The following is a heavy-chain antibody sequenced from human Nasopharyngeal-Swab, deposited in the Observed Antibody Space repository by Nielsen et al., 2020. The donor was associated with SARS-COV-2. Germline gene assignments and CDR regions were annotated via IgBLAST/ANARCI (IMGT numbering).Heavy chain of an antibody. CDR1: GYSFTSYW. V-gene: IGHV5-51*01. CDR2: IYPGDSDT. CDR3: ARSMPSRYYYYGMDV. Sequence: KVSCKGSGYSFTSYWIGWVRQMPGKGLEWMGIIYPGDSDTRYSPSFQGQVTISADNSISTAYLQWSSLKASDTAMYYCARSMPSRYYYYGMDVWGQGTTVTVSS. J-gene: IGHJ6*02. D-gene: IGHD2-2*01.